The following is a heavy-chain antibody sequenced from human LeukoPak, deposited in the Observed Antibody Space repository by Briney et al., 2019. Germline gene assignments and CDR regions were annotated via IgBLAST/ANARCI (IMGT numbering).Heavy chain of an antibody. V-gene: IGHV1-24*01. CDR3: ATGAESASGSYSVFDY. D-gene: IGHD1-26*01. CDR1: GYTLTELS. CDR2: FDPEDGET. J-gene: IGHJ4*02. Sequence: ASVKLSCKVSGYTLTELSMYWVRQAPGKGLEWMGGFDPEDGETIYAQKFQGRVTMTEDTSTDTAYMELSSLRSEDTAVYYCATGAESASGSYSVFDYWGQGTLVTVSS.